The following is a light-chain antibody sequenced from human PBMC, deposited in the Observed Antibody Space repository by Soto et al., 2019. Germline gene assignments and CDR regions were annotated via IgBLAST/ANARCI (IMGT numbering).Light chain of an antibody. CDR1: ISDVCAYNY. Sequence: SVLTRPASLSGSPGQSITISCTGTISDVCAYNYVSWYQQHPGKAPKLLIYDVSTRPSGVSNRFSGSKSGNTASLTISGLQAEDEADYYCNSYTTSSDTRSAFGTGTKVTV. V-gene: IGLV2-14*01. J-gene: IGLJ1*01. CDR3: NSYTTSSDTRSA. CDR2: DVS.